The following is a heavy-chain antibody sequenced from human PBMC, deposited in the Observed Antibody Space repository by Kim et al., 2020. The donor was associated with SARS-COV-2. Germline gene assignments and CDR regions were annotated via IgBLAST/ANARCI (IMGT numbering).Heavy chain of an antibody. CDR3: ARVRSGLMGVPTPGIMDY. V-gene: IGHV3-48*02. Sequence: GGSLRLSCAASGFIFSSYSINWVRQAPGKGLEWISYISSSGSAVFYADSVKGRFTVSRDNAKNSLYLQMNYLRDDDTAIYYCARVRSGLMGVPTPGIMDYWAQGTLVTVSS. D-gene: IGHD2-8*01. J-gene: IGHJ4*02. CDR2: ISSSGSAV. CDR1: GFIFSSYS.